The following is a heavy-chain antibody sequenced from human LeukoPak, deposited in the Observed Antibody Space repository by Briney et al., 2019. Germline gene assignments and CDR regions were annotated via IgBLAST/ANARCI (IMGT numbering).Heavy chain of an antibody. V-gene: IGHV3-21*04. CDR1: GFTFSSYS. CDR3: AKGPYGDYRYFDY. CDR2: ISSSSSYI. J-gene: IGHJ4*02. D-gene: IGHD4-17*01. Sequence: GGSLRLSCAASGFTFSSYSMNWVRQAPGKGLEWVSSISSSSSYIYYADSVKGRFTISRDNAKNSLYLQMNSLRAEDTAVYYCAKGPYGDYRYFDYWGRGTLVTVSS.